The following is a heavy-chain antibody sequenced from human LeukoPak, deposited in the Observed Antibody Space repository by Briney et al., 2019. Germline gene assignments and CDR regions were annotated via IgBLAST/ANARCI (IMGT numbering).Heavy chain of an antibody. J-gene: IGHJ4*02. CDR1: GFTFSSYE. V-gene: IGHV3-48*03. Sequence: GGSLRLSCAASGFTFSSYEMNWVRQAPGKGLEWVSYISSSGSTIYYVDSVKGRFTISRDNAKNSLYLQMNRLRAKDTAVYYCARIYGAGSYYSGYFDYWGQGTLVTVSS. CDR2: ISSSGSTI. D-gene: IGHD3-10*01. CDR3: ARIYGAGSYYSGYFDY.